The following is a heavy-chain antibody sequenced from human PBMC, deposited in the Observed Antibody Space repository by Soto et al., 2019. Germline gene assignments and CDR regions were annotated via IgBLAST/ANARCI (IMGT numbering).Heavy chain of an antibody. CDR1: GFTFTSSA. Sequence: SVKVSCKASGFTFTSSAVQWVRQARGQRLEWIGWIVVGSGNTNYAQKFQERVTITRDMSTSTAYMELSSLRSEDTAVYYCAARIRIDRPSAFDIWGQGTMVTVS. CDR3: AARIRIDRPSAFDI. D-gene: IGHD3-9*01. J-gene: IGHJ3*02. CDR2: IVVGSGNT. V-gene: IGHV1-58*01.